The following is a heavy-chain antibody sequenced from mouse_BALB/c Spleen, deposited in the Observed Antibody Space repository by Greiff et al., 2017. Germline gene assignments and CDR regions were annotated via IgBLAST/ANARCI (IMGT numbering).Heavy chain of an antibody. CDR1: GYSITSGYY. D-gene: IGHD2-4*01. J-gene: IGHJ1*01. CDR3: ARARIRHFDV. Sequence: EVQRVESGPGLVKPSQSLSLTCSVTGYSITSGYYWNWIRQFPGNKLEWMGYISYDGSNNYNPSLKNRISITRDTSKNQFFLKLNSVTTEDTATYYCARARIRHFDVWGAGTTVTVSS. CDR2: ISYDGSN. V-gene: IGHV3-6*02.